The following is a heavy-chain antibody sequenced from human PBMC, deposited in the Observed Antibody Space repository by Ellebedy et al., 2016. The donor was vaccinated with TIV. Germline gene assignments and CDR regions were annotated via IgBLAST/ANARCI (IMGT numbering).Heavy chain of an antibody. CDR3: AREKVAATASFYNWFDP. CDR1: GFTFSSYS. D-gene: IGHD2-15*01. CDR2: ISSSSSTI. V-gene: IGHV3-48*04. J-gene: IGHJ5*02. Sequence: GESLKISXAASGFTFSSYSMNWVRQAPGKGLEWVSYISSSSSTIYYADSVKGRFTISGDNAKNSLYLQMNSLRAEDTAVYYCAREKVAATASFYNWFDPWGQGTLVTVSS.